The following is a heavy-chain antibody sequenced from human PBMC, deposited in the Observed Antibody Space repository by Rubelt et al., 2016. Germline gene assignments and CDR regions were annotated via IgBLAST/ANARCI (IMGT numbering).Heavy chain of an antibody. J-gene: IGHJ5*02. CDR3: ARRIAVAGGWFHP. CDR2: LYYSGST. D-gene: IGHD6-13*01. CDR1: GGSISSSSYH. V-gene: IGHV4-39*01. Sequence: QVQLQESGPGLVKPSETLSLTCTVSGGSISSSSYHWGWIRQPPGKGLEWIGTLYYSGSTYYNPSLRSRVSISVDTSKNQVCLRRNTGTAAETAVYYCARRIAVAGGWFHPWGQGTLVTVSS.